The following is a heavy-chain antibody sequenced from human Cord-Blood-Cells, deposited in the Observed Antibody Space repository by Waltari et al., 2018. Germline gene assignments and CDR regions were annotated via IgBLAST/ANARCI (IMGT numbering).Heavy chain of an antibody. V-gene: IGHV3-7*01. Sequence: EVQLVESGGGLVQPGGSLRLSCAASGFTFSSYWMSWVRQAPGKGLEWVANIKQDGREKYYVDSVKGRFTISRDNAKNSLYLQMNSLRAEDTAVYYCARDQYSSSSLGNYYYYGMDVWGQGTTVTVSS. D-gene: IGHD6-6*01. CDR2: IKQDGREK. CDR1: GFTFSSYW. J-gene: IGHJ6*02. CDR3: ARDQYSSSSLGNYYYYGMDV.